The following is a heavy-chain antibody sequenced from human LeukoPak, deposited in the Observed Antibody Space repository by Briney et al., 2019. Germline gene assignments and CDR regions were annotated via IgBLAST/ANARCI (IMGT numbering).Heavy chain of an antibody. Sequence: ASVKVSCKASGYSFNNYGISWVRQAPGHGLEWMGWISAYNGNTNYAQKLQGRVTMTTDTSTSTAYMELRSLRSDDTALYYCARDPSGIYYSANAFDIWGQGTIVTVSS. CDR2: ISAYNGNT. D-gene: IGHD1-26*01. CDR3: ARDPSGIYYSANAFDI. J-gene: IGHJ3*02. V-gene: IGHV1-18*01. CDR1: GYSFNNYG.